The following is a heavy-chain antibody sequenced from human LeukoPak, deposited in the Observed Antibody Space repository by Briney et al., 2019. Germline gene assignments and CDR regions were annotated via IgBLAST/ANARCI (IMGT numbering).Heavy chain of an antibody. CDR1: GFTFSSYG. CDR2: ISGSGGST. V-gene: IGHV3-23*01. Sequence: GGSLRLSCAASGFTFSSYGMHWVRQAPGKGLEWVSAISGSGGSTYYADSVKGRFTISRDNSKNTLYLQMNSLRAEDTAVYYCAKKVSSWYAFDYWGQGTLVTVSS. J-gene: IGHJ4*02. CDR3: AKKVSSWYAFDY. D-gene: IGHD6-13*01.